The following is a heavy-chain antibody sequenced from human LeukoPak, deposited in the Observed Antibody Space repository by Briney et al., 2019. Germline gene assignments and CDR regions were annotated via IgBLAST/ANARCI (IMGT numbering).Heavy chain of an antibody. Sequence: ASVKVSCKASGYTFTGYYMHWVRQAPGQGLEWMGWINPNSGGTNYAQKFQGRVTMTRDTSISTAYMELSSLRSEDMAVYYCARRNYYYYYMDVWGKGTTVTVSS. V-gene: IGHV1-2*02. CDR3: ARRNYYYYYMDV. CDR1: GYTFTGYY. J-gene: IGHJ6*03. CDR2: INPNSGGT.